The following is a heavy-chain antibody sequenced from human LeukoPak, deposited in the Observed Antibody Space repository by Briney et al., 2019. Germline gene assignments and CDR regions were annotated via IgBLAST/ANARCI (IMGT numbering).Heavy chain of an antibody. CDR1: GHTFTSNY. CDR3: ARDQEGFDY. Sequence: ASVKVSCKASGHTFTSNYIHWVRQAPGQGLEWMGMIYPRDGSTSYAQKFQGRVTVTRDTSTSTVHMELSDLRSEDTAVYYCARDQEGFDYWGQGTLVTVSS. J-gene: IGHJ4*02. CDR2: IYPRDGST. V-gene: IGHV1-46*01.